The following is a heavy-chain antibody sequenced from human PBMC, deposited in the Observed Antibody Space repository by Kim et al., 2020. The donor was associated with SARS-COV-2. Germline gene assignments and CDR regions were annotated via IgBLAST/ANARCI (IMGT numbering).Heavy chain of an antibody. CDR2: ISWNSGSI. J-gene: IGHJ6*02. V-gene: IGHV3-9*01. Sequence: GGSLRLSCAASGFTFDDYAMHWVRQAPGKGLEWVSGISWNSGSIGYADSVKGRFTISRDNAKNSLYLQMNSLRAEDTALYYCAKDIRLYGMDVWGQGTTVTVSS. CDR1: GFTFDDYA. D-gene: IGHD3-22*01. CDR3: AKDIRLYGMDV.